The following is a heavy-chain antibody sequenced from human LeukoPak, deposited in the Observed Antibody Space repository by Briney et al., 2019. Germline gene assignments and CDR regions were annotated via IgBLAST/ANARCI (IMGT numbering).Heavy chain of an antibody. J-gene: IGHJ4*02. D-gene: IGHD4-17*01. CDR3: ARDLTPVTTATAADY. Sequence: GRSLRLSSAASGFTFDDYAMHWVRQAPGKGLEWVSGISWNSGSIGYADSVKGRFTISRDNSKNTLYLQMNSLRAEDTAVYYCARDLTPVTTATAADYWGQGTLVTVSS. CDR2: ISWNSGSI. V-gene: IGHV3-9*01. CDR1: GFTFDDYA.